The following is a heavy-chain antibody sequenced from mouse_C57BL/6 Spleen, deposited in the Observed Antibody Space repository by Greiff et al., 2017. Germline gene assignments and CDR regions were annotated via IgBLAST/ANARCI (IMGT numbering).Heavy chain of an antibody. Sequence: VQLKQSGAELVRPGASVKLSCTASGFNIKDYYMHWVKQRPEQGLEWIGRIDPEDGDTEYAPKFQGKATMTADTSSNTAYLQLSSLTSEDTAVYYCTTGYGNYPLFDYWGQGTTLTVSS. V-gene: IGHV14-1*01. D-gene: IGHD2-1*01. CDR3: TTGYGNYPLFDY. CDR2: IDPEDGDT. CDR1: GFNIKDYY. J-gene: IGHJ2*01.